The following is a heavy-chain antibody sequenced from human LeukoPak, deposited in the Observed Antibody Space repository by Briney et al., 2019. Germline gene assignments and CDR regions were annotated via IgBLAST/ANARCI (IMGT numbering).Heavy chain of an antibody. D-gene: IGHD2-2*02. J-gene: IGHJ5*02. CDR1: GFTFSSYA. V-gene: IGHV3-23*01. CDR2: ISGSGGST. Sequence: PGGSLRLSCAASGFTFSSYAMSWVRQAPGKGLEWVSAISGSGGSTYYADSVKGRFTISRDNSKNTLYLQMNSLRAEDTAVYYCAKDHACSSTSCYTELRYWFDPWGQGTLVTVSS. CDR3: AKDHACSSTSCYTELRYWFDP.